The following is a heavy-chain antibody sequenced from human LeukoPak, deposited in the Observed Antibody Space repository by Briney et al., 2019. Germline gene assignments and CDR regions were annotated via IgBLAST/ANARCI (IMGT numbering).Heavy chain of an antibody. V-gene: IGHV4-59*01. CDR1: GGSISSYF. J-gene: IGHJ4*02. D-gene: IGHD3-3*01. CDR2: IYDSGTT. CDR3: ARPKYYDFWSGYSRPPWPYFDY. Sequence: PSETLSLTCTVSGGSISSYFWHWIRQPPGKGLEWMGYIYDSGTTAYNPSLKRRVTMSVDTSKNQFSLNLSSVTAADTAVYYCARPKYYDFWSGYSRPPWPYFDYWGQGTLVTVSS.